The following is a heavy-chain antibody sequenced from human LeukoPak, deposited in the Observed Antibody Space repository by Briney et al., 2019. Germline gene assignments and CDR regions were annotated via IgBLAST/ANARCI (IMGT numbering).Heavy chain of an antibody. CDR2: IYYSGST. D-gene: IGHD1-26*01. CDR3: ARVGGSDRSGIDY. J-gene: IGHJ4*02. Sequence: PSETLSLTCTVSGGSISSYYWSWIRQPPGKGLEWIGYIYYSGSTNYNPSLKSRVTISVDTSKNQFSLKLSSVTAADTAVYYCARVGGSDRSGIDYWGQGTLVTVSS. V-gene: IGHV4-59*01. CDR1: GGSISSYY.